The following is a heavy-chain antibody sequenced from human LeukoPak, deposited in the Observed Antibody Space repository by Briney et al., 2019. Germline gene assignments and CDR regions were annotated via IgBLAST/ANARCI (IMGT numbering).Heavy chain of an antibody. Sequence: GGSLRLSCAASGFTVSSNYMSWVRQAPGKGLEWVSVIYSGGSTCYADSVKGRFTISRDNSKNTLYLQMNSLRAEDTAVYYCARGYSSGWHDFDYWGQGTLVTVSS. CDR2: IYSGGST. CDR3: ARGYSSGWHDFDY. D-gene: IGHD6-19*01. V-gene: IGHV3-53*01. J-gene: IGHJ4*02. CDR1: GFTVSSNY.